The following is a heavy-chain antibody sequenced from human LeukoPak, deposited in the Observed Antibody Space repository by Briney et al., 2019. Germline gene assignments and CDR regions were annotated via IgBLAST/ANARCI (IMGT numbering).Heavy chain of an antibody. D-gene: IGHD6-19*01. CDR2: IRYDGSNK. V-gene: IGHV3-30*02. J-gene: IGHJ4*02. Sequence: GGSLRLSCAASGFTFSSYGMHWVRQAPGKGLEWVAFIRYDGSNKYYADSVKGRFTISRDNSKNTLYLQMNSLRAEDTAVYYCARDPEGVAVAGTWGSWGQGTLVTVSS. CDR3: ARDPEGVAVAGTWGS. CDR1: GFTFSSYG.